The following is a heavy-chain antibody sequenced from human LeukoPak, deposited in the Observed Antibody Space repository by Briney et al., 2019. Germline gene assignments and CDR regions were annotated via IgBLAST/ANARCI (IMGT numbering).Heavy chain of an antibody. CDR1: GFTFSRYA. CDR3: AKGYSSACYDGCDY. Sequence: GGSLRLSCAASGFTFSRYAMSWVRRAPGKGLEWVSGISSSGSGVNTYYADSVKGRFTISRDNSKNTMYLQMNGLRAEDTAVYYCAKGYSSACYDGCDYWGQGTLVTVSS. J-gene: IGHJ4*02. V-gene: IGHV3-23*01. D-gene: IGHD6-19*01. CDR2: ISSSGSGVNT.